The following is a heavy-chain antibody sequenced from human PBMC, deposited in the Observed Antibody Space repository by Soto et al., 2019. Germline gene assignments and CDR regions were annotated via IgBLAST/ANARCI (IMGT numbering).Heavy chain of an antibody. Sequence: QVQLVQSGAEVKKPGASVKLSCKASGYTFTSYAMHWVRQAPGQRLEWMGWINAGNGNTKYSQKFQGRVTITRDTAASRAYMEMSSLRSEDTAVYYCALGEYGDAFDIWGQGTMVTVSS. CDR1: GYTFTSYA. J-gene: IGHJ3*02. CDR2: INAGNGNT. V-gene: IGHV1-3*01. CDR3: ALGEYGDAFDI. D-gene: IGHD4-17*01.